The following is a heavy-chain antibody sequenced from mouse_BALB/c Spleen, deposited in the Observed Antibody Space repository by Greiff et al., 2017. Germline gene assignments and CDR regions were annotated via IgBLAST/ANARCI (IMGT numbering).Heavy chain of an antibody. J-gene: IGHJ2*01. CDR2: ISTYYGNT. CDR3: AREGPLKNFDY. Sequence: VQLQQSGPELVRPGVSVKISCKGSSYTFTDYAMHWVKQSHAKSLEWIGVISTYYGNTNYNQKFKGKATMTVDKSSSTAYMELARLTSEDSAVYYCAREGPLKNFDYWGQGTTLTVSS. CDR1: SYTFTDYA. V-gene: IGHV1-67*01.